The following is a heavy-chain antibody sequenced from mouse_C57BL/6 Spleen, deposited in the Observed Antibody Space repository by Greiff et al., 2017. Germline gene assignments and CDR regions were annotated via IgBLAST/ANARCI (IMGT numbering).Heavy chain of an antibody. J-gene: IGHJ2*01. V-gene: IGHV1-82*01. CDR3: ARSKELPFDY. CDR1: GYAFSSSW. D-gene: IGHD2-1*01. Sequence: VQLQQSGPELVKPGASVKISCKASGYAFSSSWMNWVKQRPGKGLEWIGRIYPGDGDTNYNGKFKGKATLTADKSSSTAYMQLSSLTSEDSAFYFCARSKELPFDYWGQGTTLTVSS. CDR2: IYPGDGDT.